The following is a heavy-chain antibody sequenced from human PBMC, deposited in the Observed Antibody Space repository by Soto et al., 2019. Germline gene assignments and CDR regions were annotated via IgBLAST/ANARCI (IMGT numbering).Heavy chain of an antibody. CDR1: GYTFTNYY. Sequence: QVPLMQSGAEVKKPGASVRVSCKASGYTFTNYYVHWVRQAPGQGLEWMGFINPHGGSATYAQMFQGRFTVTTDTSTRTVCMQLSSLRSEDTAVFYCARSAPYDYWGQGTLVTVSS. V-gene: IGHV1-46*01. J-gene: IGHJ4*02. CDR2: INPHGGSA. CDR3: ARSAPYDY.